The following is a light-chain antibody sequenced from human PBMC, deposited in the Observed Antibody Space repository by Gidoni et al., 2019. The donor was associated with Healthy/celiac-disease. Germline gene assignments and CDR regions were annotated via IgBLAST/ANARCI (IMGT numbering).Light chain of an antibody. V-gene: IGKV1-33*01. CDR2: DAS. J-gene: IGKJ4*01. Sequence: DIQMTQSPSSLSASVGDRVTITCQASQDISNYLHWYQQKPGKAPKLLIYDASNLETGVPSRFSGSGSGTDFTFTISSLQPEDIATYYCQQYDNLPPLTLXXXTKXEIK. CDR3: QQYDNLPPLT. CDR1: QDISNY.